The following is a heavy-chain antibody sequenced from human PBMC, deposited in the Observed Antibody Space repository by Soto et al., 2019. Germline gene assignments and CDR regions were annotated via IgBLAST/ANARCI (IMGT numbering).Heavy chain of an antibody. J-gene: IGHJ4*02. Sequence: PGWSLRLSCAASGFTFSTYSMNWVRQAPGKGLEWVSSISSSSSYIYNADSVKGRFTISRDNAKNSLYLQMNSLRAEDTAVYYCARGGLTTVTHFDYWGRGTLVTVYS. CDR1: GFTFSTYS. V-gene: IGHV3-21*01. CDR3: ARGGLTTVTHFDY. D-gene: IGHD4-4*01. CDR2: ISSSSSYI.